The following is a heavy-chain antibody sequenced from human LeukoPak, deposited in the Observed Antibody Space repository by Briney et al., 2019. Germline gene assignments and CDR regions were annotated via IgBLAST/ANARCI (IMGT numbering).Heavy chain of an antibody. J-gene: IGHJ4*02. CDR1: GFSFSAYA. V-gene: IGHV3-23*01. Sequence: PGGSLRLSCAASGFSFSAYAMTWVRQAPGKGLEWGSAISGGGGTTYYADSVKGRFTISRDNSKNTLFLQMNSLRAEDTAVYYCAKEVGFDSGSYYDYWGQGTLVTVSS. D-gene: IGHD3-10*01. CDR2: ISGGGGTT. CDR3: AKEVGFDSGSYYDY.